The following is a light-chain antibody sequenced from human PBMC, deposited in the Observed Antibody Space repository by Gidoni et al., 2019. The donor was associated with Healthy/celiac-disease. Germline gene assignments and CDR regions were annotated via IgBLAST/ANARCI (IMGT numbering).Light chain of an antibody. CDR2: WAS. CDR3: QQYYSTPGFT. Sequence: DIVMTQSPDSLAVSLGERATINCKSSQSVLYSSNNKNYLAWYQHKPGQPPKLLIYWASTRESGVPDRFSGSGSGTDFTLTISSLQAEDVAVYYCQQYYSTPGFTFGPGTKVDIK. CDR1: QSVLYSSNNKNY. J-gene: IGKJ3*01. V-gene: IGKV4-1*01.